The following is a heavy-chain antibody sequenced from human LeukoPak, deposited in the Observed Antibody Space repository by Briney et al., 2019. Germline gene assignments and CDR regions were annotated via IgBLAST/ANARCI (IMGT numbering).Heavy chain of an antibody. J-gene: IGHJ4*02. V-gene: IGHV3-30*01. CDR2: ISSGGTYE. CDR3: ARDSTYYYDSGSSGPHYFDN. Sequence: GSLRLSCAASGFTFSNYAMHWVRQAPGKGLEWVSLISSGGTYEYYADSVEGRLTISRDNSKNTLYLQLNSLRAEDTAVYYCARDSTYYYDSGSSGPHYFDNWGQGTLVTVSS. D-gene: IGHD3-10*01. CDR1: GFTFSNYA.